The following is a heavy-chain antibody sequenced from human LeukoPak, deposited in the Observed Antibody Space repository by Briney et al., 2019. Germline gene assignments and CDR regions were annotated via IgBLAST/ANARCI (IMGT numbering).Heavy chain of an antibody. J-gene: IGHJ4*02. Sequence: GGSLTLFCAASGYTFSSCAMHGLRQAPGKAVVCVADISYYGSNKYYADSVKGRFPISRDNAKNSVYLQMNSLRADDTAVYYCARDLDHWGQGTLVTVSS. V-gene: IGHV3-30*04. CDR1: GYTFSSCA. CDR2: ISYYGSNK. CDR3: ARDLDH.